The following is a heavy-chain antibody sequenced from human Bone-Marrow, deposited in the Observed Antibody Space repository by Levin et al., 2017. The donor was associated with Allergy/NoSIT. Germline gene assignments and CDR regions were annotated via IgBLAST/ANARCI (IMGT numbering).Heavy chain of an antibody. CDR1: GDSISSNSYY. V-gene: IGHV4-39*07. Sequence: SETLSLTCIVSGDSISSNSYYWGWIRQPPGKGLEWIGSIDYSGATYYNPSLKSRVTISVDTSKNQFSLKLTSVTAADTAVYYCARDSNYGVLGTFDFWGQGTMLTVSS. CDR3: ARDSNYGVLGTFDF. CDR2: IDYSGAT. J-gene: IGHJ3*01. D-gene: IGHD3-10*01.